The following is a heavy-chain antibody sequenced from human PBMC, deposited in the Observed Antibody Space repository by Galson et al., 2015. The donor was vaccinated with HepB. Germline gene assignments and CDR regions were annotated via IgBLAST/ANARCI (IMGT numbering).Heavy chain of an antibody. J-gene: IGHJ4*02. Sequence: SLRLSCAASGFTFSSYAMSWVRQAPGKGLEWVSAISGSDGTTYYADSVKGRFTISRDNSKNTLYLQMNSLRVEDTAVYYCAKDPLDCTNGWYWGQGTLVTVSS. CDR2: ISGSDGTT. D-gene: IGHD2-8*01. CDR3: AKDPLDCTNGWY. CDR1: GFTFSSYA. V-gene: IGHV3-23*01.